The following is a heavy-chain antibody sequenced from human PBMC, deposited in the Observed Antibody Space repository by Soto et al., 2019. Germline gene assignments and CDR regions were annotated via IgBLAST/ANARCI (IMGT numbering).Heavy chain of an antibody. J-gene: IGHJ4*02. CDR3: TVGGAGHPFDY. CDR2: IHYSGST. D-gene: IGHD3-16*01. CDR1: GVSITSHY. V-gene: IGHV4-59*11. Sequence: QVQLQESGPGLVKPSETLSLTCIVSGVSITSHYWTWIRQPPGKGLEWIGNIHYSGSTNYSPSLKGRVIISVDTSENQSSLKLSSVTTADTAVYYCTVGGAGHPFDYWGQGTLVTVSS.